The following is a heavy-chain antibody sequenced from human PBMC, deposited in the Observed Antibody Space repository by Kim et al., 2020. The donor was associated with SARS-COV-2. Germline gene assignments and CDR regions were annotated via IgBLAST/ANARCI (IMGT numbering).Heavy chain of an antibody. CDR2: ISAYNGNT. J-gene: IGHJ4*02. D-gene: IGHD1-26*01. CDR3: ARESGELLWRRSLKY. Sequence: ASVKVSCKASGYTFTSYGISWVRQAPGQGLEWMGWISAYNGNTNYAQKLQGRVTMTTDTSTSTAYMELRSLRSDDTAVYYCARESGELLWRRSLKYWGQGTLVTVSS. CDR1: GYTFTSYG. V-gene: IGHV1-18*01.